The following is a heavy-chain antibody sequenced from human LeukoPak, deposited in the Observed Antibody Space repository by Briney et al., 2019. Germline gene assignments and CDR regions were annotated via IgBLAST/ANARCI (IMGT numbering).Heavy chain of an antibody. D-gene: IGHD2-2*01. CDR3: AKSGDCSSTSCYSYYYYYYGMDV. CDR2: ISYDGSNK. Sequence: GGSLRLSCVASGFTFSSFGMHWVRQAPGKGLEWVAVISYDGSNKYYADSVKGRFTISRDNSKNTLYLQMNSLRAEDTAVYYCAKSGDCSSTSCYSYYYYYYGMDVWGQGTTVTVSS. V-gene: IGHV3-30*18. CDR1: GFTFSSFG. J-gene: IGHJ6*02.